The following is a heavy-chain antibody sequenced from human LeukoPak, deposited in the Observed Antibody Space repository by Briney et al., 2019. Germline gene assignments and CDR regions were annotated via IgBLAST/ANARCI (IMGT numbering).Heavy chain of an antibody. CDR2: IIPILGIA. CDR1: GGTFSSYA. J-gene: IGHJ4*02. Sequence: VASVKVSCKASGGTFSSYAISWVRQAPGQGLEWMGRIIPILGIANYAQKFQGRVTITEDKSTSTAYMELSSLTPEHTAVYYCARDRFMPITGTILEFDYWGQGNLVTVSS. CDR3: ARDRFMPITGTILEFDY. V-gene: IGHV1-69*04. D-gene: IGHD1-7*01.